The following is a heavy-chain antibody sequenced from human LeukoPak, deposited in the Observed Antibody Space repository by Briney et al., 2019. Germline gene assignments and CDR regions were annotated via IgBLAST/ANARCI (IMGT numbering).Heavy chain of an antibody. Sequence: PGGSLRLSCAASGFSVSTKYMNWVRQAPGKGLERVSILYSGSDTYYANSVKGRFTISRDSSKNILFLQMNDLRAEDTAVYYCARVGDHFHWYLDLWGRGTLVTVSS. CDR3: ARVGDHFHWYLDL. CDR2: LYSGSDT. J-gene: IGHJ2*01. CDR1: GFSVSTKY. V-gene: IGHV3-53*01. D-gene: IGHD3-10*01.